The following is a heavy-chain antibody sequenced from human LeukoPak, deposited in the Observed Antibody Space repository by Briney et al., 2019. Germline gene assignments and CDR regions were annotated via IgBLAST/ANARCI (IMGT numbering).Heavy chain of an antibody. CDR3: ARQYGATVVTGYFDY. CDR1: GYKLTNNW. D-gene: IGHD4-23*01. Sequence: GESLKISCKISGYKLTNNWIGWVRQMPGKGLEWMGIIYPGDSDTRYSPSFQGQVTISADKSISTAYLQWSSLKASDTAMYYCARQYGATVVTGYFDYWGQGTLVTVSS. CDR2: IYPGDSDT. V-gene: IGHV5-51*01. J-gene: IGHJ4*02.